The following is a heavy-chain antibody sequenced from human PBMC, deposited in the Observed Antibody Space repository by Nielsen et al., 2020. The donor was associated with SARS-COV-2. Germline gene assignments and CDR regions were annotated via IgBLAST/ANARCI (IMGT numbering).Heavy chain of an antibody. CDR3: ARGGVTKNYYGMDV. CDR1: GFTFSSYA. Sequence: GESLKISCAASGFTFSSYAMSWVRQAPGKGLEWVSGISSSGASTYYADSVKGRFTISRDNSKNTLYLQMNSLRAEDTAVYYCARGGVTKNYYGMDVWGQGTTVTVSS. V-gene: IGHV3-23*01. CDR2: ISSSGAST. D-gene: IGHD2-21*02. J-gene: IGHJ6*02.